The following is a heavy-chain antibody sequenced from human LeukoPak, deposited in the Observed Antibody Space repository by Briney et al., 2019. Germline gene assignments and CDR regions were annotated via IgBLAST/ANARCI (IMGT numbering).Heavy chain of an antibody. CDR2: IYYSGST. Sequence: SETLSLTCTVSGGSISSYYWSWIRQPPGKGLEWIGYIYYSGSTNYNPSLKSRVTISVDRSKNQFSLKLSSVTAADTAVYYCAGGPKIAAAGTGYWGQGTLITVSS. CDR1: GGSISSYY. CDR3: AGGPKIAAAGTGY. D-gene: IGHD6-13*01. J-gene: IGHJ4*02. V-gene: IGHV4-59*12.